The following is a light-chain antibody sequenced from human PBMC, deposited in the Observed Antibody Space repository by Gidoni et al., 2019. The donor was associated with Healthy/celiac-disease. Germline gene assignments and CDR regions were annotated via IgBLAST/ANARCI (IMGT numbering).Light chain of an antibody. CDR1: SSDVGAYDY. V-gene: IGLV2-8*02. CDR2: EVS. CDR3: SSYAGSSYV. Sequence: QSALPQPPSASRSPGQSVTISCTGTSSDVGAYDYVSWYQQHPGKAPKLMIYEVSKRPSGVPDRIFGSKSGNTASLTVSGLQAEDEADYYCSSYAGSSYVFGTGTKVTVL. J-gene: IGLJ1*01.